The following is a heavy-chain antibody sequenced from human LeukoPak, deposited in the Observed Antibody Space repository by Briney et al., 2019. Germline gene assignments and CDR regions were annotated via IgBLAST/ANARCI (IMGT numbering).Heavy chain of an antibody. J-gene: IGHJ5*02. CDR1: SYSISSGYY. CDR3: ARAGDPGYSSSWYGNWFDP. D-gene: IGHD6-13*01. V-gene: IGHV4-38-2*01. CDR2: IYHSGST. Sequence: SETQSLTCAVSSYSISSGYYWGWIRQPPGRGLEWIGRIYHSGSTYYNTSLKSRVTISVDTSKNQFSLKLSSVTAADTAVYYCARAGDPGYSSSWYGNWFDPWGQVPVVTVSS.